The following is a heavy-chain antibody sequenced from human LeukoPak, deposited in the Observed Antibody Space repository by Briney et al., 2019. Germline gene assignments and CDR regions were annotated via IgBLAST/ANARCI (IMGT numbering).Heavy chain of an antibody. CDR1: GFTFGDYS. Sequence: GGSLRLSCAASGFTFGDYSINWVRQAPGKGLEWVSSISSRSTYVFYADSVKGRFAISRDNAKNSMYLQMNGLRAEDTAVYYCARFRRDGSNYNDYWGQGTLVTVSS. D-gene: IGHD5-24*01. CDR3: ARFRRDGSNYNDY. V-gene: IGHV3-21*06. CDR2: ISSRSTYV. J-gene: IGHJ4*02.